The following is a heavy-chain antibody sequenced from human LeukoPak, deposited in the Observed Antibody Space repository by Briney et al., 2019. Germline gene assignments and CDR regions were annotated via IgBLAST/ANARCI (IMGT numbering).Heavy chain of an antibody. CDR3: ARDRAGEGFDP. D-gene: IGHD6-19*01. J-gene: IGHJ5*02. CDR2: IYYSGST. V-gene: IGHV4-59*01. Sequence: PSETLSLTCTVSGGSISSYYWSWIRQPPGKGLEWIGYIYYSGSTNYNPSLKSRVTISVDTSKNQFSLKLSSVTAADTAVYYCARDRAGEGFDPWGQGTLVTVSS. CDR1: GGSISSYY.